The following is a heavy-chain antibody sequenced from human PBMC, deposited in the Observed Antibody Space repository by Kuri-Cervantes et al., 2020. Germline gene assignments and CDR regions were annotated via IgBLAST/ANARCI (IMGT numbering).Heavy chain of an antibody. Sequence: GESLKISCGGSGFRFTSYAMHWVRQAPGEGLEWVALISYNGTEAYYADSVRGRFTISRDNSKKTIYLQMNTLTVEDTAVYYCARDGTAVAGFFDFWGQGSLVTVSS. CDR2: ISYNGTEA. CDR3: ARDGTAVAGFFDF. J-gene: IGHJ4*02. CDR1: GFRFTSYA. V-gene: IGHV3-30*04. D-gene: IGHD6-19*01.